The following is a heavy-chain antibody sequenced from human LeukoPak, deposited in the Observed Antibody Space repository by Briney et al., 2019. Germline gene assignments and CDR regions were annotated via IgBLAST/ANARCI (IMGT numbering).Heavy chain of an antibody. J-gene: IGHJ4*02. D-gene: IGHD5-12*01. Sequence: SETLSLTCTVSGYSISSGYYWGWIRQPPGKGLEWIGIIYHSGNSYYNPSLKSRVTISVDTSKNQFSLKLSSVTAADTAVYYCATEVATTDHDYWGQGTLVTVSS. CDR3: ATEVATTDHDY. V-gene: IGHV4-38-2*02. CDR2: IYHSGNS. CDR1: GYSISSGYY.